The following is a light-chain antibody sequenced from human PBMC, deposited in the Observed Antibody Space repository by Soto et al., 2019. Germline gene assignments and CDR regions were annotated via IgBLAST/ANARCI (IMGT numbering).Light chain of an antibody. CDR2: AAS. CDR1: QSINSY. V-gene: IGKV1-39*01. Sequence: DIQMTQSPSSLSASVGDRVTITCRASQSINSYLSWYQQKPGNVPKLLIYAASSLHSGVPSRFSGSGSGTDFTLTLGSLQPEDSATYYCQQSDSNPSFGQGTKVEI. J-gene: IGKJ1*01. CDR3: QQSDSNPS.